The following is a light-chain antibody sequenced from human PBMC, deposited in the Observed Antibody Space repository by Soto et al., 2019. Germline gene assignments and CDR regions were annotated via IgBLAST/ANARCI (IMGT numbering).Light chain of an antibody. V-gene: IGLV2-23*01. J-gene: IGLJ1*01. CDR2: EGS. CDR1: RSDVGSYNL. CDR3: CSYAGSSTFLV. Sequence: QSALTQPASVSGSPGQSITISCTGTRSDVGSYNLVSWYQQHPGKAPKLMIYEGSKRPSGVSNRFSGSKSGNTASLTISGLQAEDEADYYCCSYAGSSTFLVFVTGTKVTVL.